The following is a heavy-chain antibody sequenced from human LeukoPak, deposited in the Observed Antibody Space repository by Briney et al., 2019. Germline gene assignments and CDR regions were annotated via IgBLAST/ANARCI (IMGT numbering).Heavy chain of an antibody. V-gene: IGHV1-24*01. Sequence: ASVKVSFKVSGYILTELSMHWVRQAPGKGLEWMGGFDPEDGETIYAQKFQGRVTMTEDTSTDTAYMELSSLRSEDTAVYYCATGPNSNSYYYYGMDVWGQGTTVTVSS. CDR1: GYILTELS. CDR2: FDPEDGET. CDR3: ATGPNSNSYYYYGMDV. J-gene: IGHJ6*02. D-gene: IGHD4-11*01.